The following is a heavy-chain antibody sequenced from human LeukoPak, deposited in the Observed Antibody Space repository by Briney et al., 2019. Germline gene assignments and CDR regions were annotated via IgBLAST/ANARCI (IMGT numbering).Heavy chain of an antibody. V-gene: IGHV3-53*01. CDR2: IYSGGST. Sequence: GGSLRLSCAASGFTVSSNYMSWVRKAPRKGLEWVSVIYSGGSTYYADSVKRRFTISRDNSKNTLYLRMNSLRAEDTAVYYCARDSILAGPGTYGMDVWGQGTTVTVSS. D-gene: IGHD3-9*01. CDR3: ARDSILAGPGTYGMDV. CDR1: GFTVSSNY. J-gene: IGHJ6*02.